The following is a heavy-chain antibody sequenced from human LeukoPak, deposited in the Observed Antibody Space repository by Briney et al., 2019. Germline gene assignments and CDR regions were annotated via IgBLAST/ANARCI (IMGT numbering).Heavy chain of an antibody. Sequence: GGSLRLSCAASGFSFDDYGMSWVRQAPGKGLEWVSGINWNGDTTDYADSVKGRFTISRDNSKYSLYLQMNSLRAEDTALYYCARERYYASSGYYYLDVWGKGTTVTVSS. J-gene: IGHJ6*03. D-gene: IGHD3-22*01. CDR1: GFSFDDYG. CDR3: ARERYYASSGYYYLDV. V-gene: IGHV3-20*04. CDR2: INWNGDTT.